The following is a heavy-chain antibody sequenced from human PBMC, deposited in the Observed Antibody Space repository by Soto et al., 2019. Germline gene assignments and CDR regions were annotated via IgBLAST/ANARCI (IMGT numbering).Heavy chain of an antibody. D-gene: IGHD5-18*01. Sequence: LRLSCAASGFTFSSYEMNWVRQAPGKGLEWVSYISTSGDTKYYADSVKGRFTISRDNAKNSVYLQMNSLRAEDTAVYYCARDGYRYGSPFHYWGQAPLLTVSS. J-gene: IGHJ4*02. CDR1: GFTFSSYE. V-gene: IGHV3-48*03. CDR3: ARDGYRYGSPFHY. CDR2: ISTSGDTK.